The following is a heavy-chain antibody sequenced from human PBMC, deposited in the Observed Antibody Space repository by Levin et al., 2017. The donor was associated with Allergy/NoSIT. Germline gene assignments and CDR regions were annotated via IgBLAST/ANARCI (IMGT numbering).Heavy chain of an antibody. CDR3: AALAADDAFDI. Sequence: GGSLRLSCKGSGYSFTSYWIGWVRQMPGKGLEWMGIIYPADSDTRYSPSFQGQVTISADKSISTAYVQWSSLKASDTAMYYCAALAADDAFDIWGQGTMVTVSS. D-gene: IGHD6-13*01. J-gene: IGHJ3*02. CDR2: IYPADSDT. CDR1: GYSFTSYW. V-gene: IGHV5-51*01.